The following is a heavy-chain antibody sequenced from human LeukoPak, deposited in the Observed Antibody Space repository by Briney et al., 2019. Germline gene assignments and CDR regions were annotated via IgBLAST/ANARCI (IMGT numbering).Heavy chain of an antibody. CDR1: GYTFTKYY. V-gene: IGHV1-3*01. Sequence: GASVKVSCKASGYTFTKYYIHWVRQAPGHSLEWMGWIHPGTGQTRYSEGLRGRVTITRDKSANIGYMELTSLTFEDTAIYYCAKGSGPLVWKPFDIWGQGTLLTVSS. D-gene: IGHD6-19*01. CDR2: IHPGTGQT. J-gene: IGHJ3*02. CDR3: AKGSGPLVWKPFDI.